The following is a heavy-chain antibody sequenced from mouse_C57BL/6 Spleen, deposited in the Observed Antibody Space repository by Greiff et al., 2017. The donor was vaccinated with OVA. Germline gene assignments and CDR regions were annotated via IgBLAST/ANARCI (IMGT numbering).Heavy chain of an antibody. Sequence: EVKLEESGPGLVKPSQSLSLTCSVTGYSITSGYYWNWIRQFPGNKLEWMGYISYDGSNNYNPSLKNRISITRDTSKNQFFLKLNSVTTEDTATYYCAGGSSYYFDYWGQGTTLTVSS. J-gene: IGHJ2*01. V-gene: IGHV3-6*01. CDR2: ISYDGSN. CDR1: GYSITSGYY. D-gene: IGHD1-1*01. CDR3: AGGSSYYFDY.